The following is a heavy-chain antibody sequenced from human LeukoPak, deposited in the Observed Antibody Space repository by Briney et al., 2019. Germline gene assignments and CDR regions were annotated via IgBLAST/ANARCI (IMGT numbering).Heavy chain of an antibody. Sequence: GGSLRLSCAASGFTFSSSWMSWVRQAPGKGLEWVANIKKDASQIYYVDSVRGRFTISRDNAKNSLYLQMNSLRAEDTAVYYCARVLEGSCGDYWGQGTLVTVSS. CDR3: ARVLEGSCGDY. CDR1: GFTFSSSW. CDR2: IKKDASQI. V-gene: IGHV3-7*01. D-gene: IGHD1-26*01. J-gene: IGHJ4*02.